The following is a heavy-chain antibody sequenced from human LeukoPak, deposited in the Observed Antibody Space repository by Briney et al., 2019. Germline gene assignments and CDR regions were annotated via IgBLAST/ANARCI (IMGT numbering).Heavy chain of an antibody. V-gene: IGHV3-23*01. CDR1: GFTFSSYV. CDR3: AKDNPHCTSPNCYFDY. Sequence: GGSLRLSCAASGFTFSSYVMSWVRQTPGKGLEWVSAISGSGGTTYYADSVRGRSTISRDNSKNTLYLQMNSLRAEDTAVYYCAKDNPHCTSPNCYFDYWGQGTLVTVSS. CDR2: ISGSGGTT. D-gene: IGHD2-2*01. J-gene: IGHJ4*02.